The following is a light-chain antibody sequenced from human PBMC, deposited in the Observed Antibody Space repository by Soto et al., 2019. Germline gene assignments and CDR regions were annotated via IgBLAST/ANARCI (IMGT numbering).Light chain of an antibody. V-gene: IGKV3-11*01. CDR1: QSVSSY. J-gene: IGKJ1*01. Sequence: EIVLTQSPATLSLSPGERATLSCRASQSVSSYLAWYQQKPGQAPRLLIYDASNRASGIPARFSGSGSETDFTLTISILEPEDFAVYYCQQRSTTWTFGQGTKVEIK. CDR3: QQRSTTWT. CDR2: DAS.